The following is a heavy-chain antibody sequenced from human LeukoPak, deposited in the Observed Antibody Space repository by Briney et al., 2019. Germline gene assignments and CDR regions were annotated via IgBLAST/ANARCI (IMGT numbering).Heavy chain of an antibody. Sequence: GESLKISCKGSGYSFTNYWIAWVRQMPGKGLEWMGIIYPDDSDTRYSPSFQGQVTISADKSISTAYLQWSSLKASETAMYYCARIWLRAFDIWGQGTMVPVSS. CDR1: GYSFTNYW. CDR2: IYPDDSDT. J-gene: IGHJ3*02. V-gene: IGHV5-51*01. CDR3: ARIWLRAFDI. D-gene: IGHD3-16*01.